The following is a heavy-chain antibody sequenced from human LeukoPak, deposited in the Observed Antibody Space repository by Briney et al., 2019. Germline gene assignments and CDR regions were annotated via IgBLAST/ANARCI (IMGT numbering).Heavy chain of an antibody. J-gene: IGHJ6*02. V-gene: IGHV3-74*01. CDR3: ARGGGLDV. D-gene: IGHD3-16*01. Sequence: GGSLRLSCAASGFTFSSYWMHWVRQAPGKGLVWVSRINSDGSSRSYADSVKGRFTTSRDNAKNSLYLQMSNLRAEDTAVYFCARGGGLDVWGQGATVTVSS. CDR2: INSDGSSR. CDR1: GFTFSSYW.